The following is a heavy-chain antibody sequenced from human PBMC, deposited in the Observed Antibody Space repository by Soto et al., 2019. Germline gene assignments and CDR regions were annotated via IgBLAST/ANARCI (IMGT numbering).Heavy chain of an antibody. CDR1: GGSISNYY. CDR2: MYYNGNI. D-gene: IGHD4-17*01. J-gene: IGHJ4*02. Sequence: SETLSPTCNVSGGSISNYYWTWVRQSPEKGLEWIGYMYYNGNINYNPSLKSRVTISIDTSKNQFSLTLKSVTAADTAVYYCAREDYGDYNLGNYWGQGTLVTVSS. V-gene: IGHV4-59*01. CDR3: AREDYGDYNLGNY.